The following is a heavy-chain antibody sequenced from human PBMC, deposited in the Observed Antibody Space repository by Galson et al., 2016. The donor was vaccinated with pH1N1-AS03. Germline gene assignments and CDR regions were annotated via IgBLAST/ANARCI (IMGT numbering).Heavy chain of an antibody. Sequence: TLSLTCTVSGGSMKTGIHYWSWIRQPAGRGLEWIGRTHTSGSSNYNPSLKGRVTMSIDRSRNEISLKVTSVTAADTAVYYCSREALYSSVDCFDLWGQGTQVTVSS. CDR3: SREALYSSVDCFDL. V-gene: IGHV4-61*02. CDR1: GGSMKTGIHY. CDR2: THTSGSS. J-gene: IGHJ4*02. D-gene: IGHD2-2*02.